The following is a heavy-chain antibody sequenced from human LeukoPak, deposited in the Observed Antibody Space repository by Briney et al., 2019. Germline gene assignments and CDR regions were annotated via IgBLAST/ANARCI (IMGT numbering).Heavy chain of an antibody. CDR3: ARDAYDSSGYSFDY. V-gene: IGHV4-4*02. D-gene: IGHD3-22*01. CDR1: GASISKTNW. CDR2: IYHSGKT. Sequence: SETLSLTCAVSGASISKTNWWSWVRQPPGKGLEWIGEIYHSGKTNYSPSLKSRVTISVDKSKNQISLKLSSVTAADTAVYYCARDAYDSSGYSFDYWGQGTLVTVSS. J-gene: IGHJ4*02.